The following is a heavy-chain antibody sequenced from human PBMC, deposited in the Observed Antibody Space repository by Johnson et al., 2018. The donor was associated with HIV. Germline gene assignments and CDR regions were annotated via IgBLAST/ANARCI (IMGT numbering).Heavy chain of an antibody. CDR3: ASGGHYDLNAFDI. CDR1: GFTFSSYA. V-gene: IGHV3-30-3*01. D-gene: IGHD3-16*01. Sequence: QVQLVESGGGVVQPGRSLRLSCAASGFTFSSYAMHWVRQAPGKGLEWVAVISYDGSYKYFADSVKGRFTISRDNSKNTLYLQMNSLRPEDTAVYYCASGGHYDLNAFDIWGQGTMVTVSS. J-gene: IGHJ3*02. CDR2: ISYDGSYK.